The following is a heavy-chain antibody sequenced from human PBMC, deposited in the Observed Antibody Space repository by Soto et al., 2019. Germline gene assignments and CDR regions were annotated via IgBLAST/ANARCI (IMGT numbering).Heavy chain of an antibody. CDR1: GFTFSGYW. J-gene: IGHJ3*02. CDR3: ARDLGYNWNDVNAFDI. V-gene: IGHV3-74*01. CDR2: INDDGIIT. D-gene: IGHD1-20*01. Sequence: GGSLRLSCAASGFTFSGYWMHWVRQAPGKGPVWVSRINDDGIITAYADSVKGRFTISRDNAKNTLYLQMNSLRAEDTAVYYCARDLGYNWNDVNAFDIWGQGTMVTVSS.